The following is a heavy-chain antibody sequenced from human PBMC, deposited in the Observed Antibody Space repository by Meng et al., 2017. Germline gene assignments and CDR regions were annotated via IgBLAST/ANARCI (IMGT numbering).Heavy chain of an antibody. V-gene: IGHV4-34*01. J-gene: IGHJ4*02. D-gene: IGHD2-15*01. CDR3: ARGLGYCSGGSSC. CDR2: INHSGST. CDR1: GGSFSGYY. Sequence: QVQLQQWGAGLLKPSETLSLTCAVYGGSFSGYYWSWIRQPPGKGLEWIGEINHSGSTNYHPSLKSRVTISVDTSKNQFSLKLSSVTAADTAVYYCARGLGYCSGGSSCWGQGTLVTVSS.